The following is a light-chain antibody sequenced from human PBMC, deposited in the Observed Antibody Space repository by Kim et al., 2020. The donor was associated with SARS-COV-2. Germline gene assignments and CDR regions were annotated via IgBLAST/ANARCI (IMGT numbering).Light chain of an antibody. V-gene: IGLV10-54*01. CDR1: SNNVGNEG. Sequence: TAPLTCTGNSNNVGNEGAAWLQQHQGHPPKVLSYRNTNRPSGISERFSASRSGNTASLTITGLQPEDEADYYCSAWDSSLTAWVFGGGTQLTVL. CDR2: RNT. J-gene: IGLJ3*02. CDR3: SAWDSSLTAWV.